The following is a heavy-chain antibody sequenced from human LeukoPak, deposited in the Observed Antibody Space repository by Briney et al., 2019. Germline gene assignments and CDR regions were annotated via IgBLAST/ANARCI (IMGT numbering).Heavy chain of an antibody. CDR2: IKQDGSEK. D-gene: IGHD4-11*01. CDR3: TGHHQAYSRTY. CDR1: GFTFSSYW. Sequence: GGSLRLSCAASGFTFSSYWMSWVRQAPGKGLEWVANIKQDGSEKYYVDSVKGRFTISRDNAKGTLYLQMSSLRAEDTAVYYCTGHHQAYSRTYWGQGTLVTVSS. V-gene: IGHV3-7*01. J-gene: IGHJ4*02.